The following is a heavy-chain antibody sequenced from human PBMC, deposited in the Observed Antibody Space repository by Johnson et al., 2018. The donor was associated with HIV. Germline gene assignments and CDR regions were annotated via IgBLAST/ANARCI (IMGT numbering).Heavy chain of an antibody. Sequence: VQLVESGGELVQPGGSLRLSCVASGFTFSHYWMSWVRQAPGKGLEWVANIKQDGSKKYYVGSVRGRFTISRDNANPSLSLQMDSLRVEDTAVYYCARPYDAFVYGAFDVWGPGTMVTVSS. CDR3: ARPYDAFVYGAFDV. CDR2: IKQDGSKK. V-gene: IGHV3-7*01. J-gene: IGHJ3*01. D-gene: IGHD5/OR15-5a*01. CDR1: GFTFSHYW.